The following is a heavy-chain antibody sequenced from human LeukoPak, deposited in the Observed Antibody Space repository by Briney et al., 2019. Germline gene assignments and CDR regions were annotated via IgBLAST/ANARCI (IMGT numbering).Heavy chain of an antibody. Sequence: SVKVSCKASGGTFSSYAISWVRQAPGQGLGWMGGIIPIFGTANYAQKFQGRVMITADASTSTAYMELSSLRSEDTAVYYCARVVDNCSGGSCYSALFDHWGQGTLVTVSS. D-gene: IGHD2-15*01. CDR1: GGTFSSYA. CDR2: IIPIFGTA. CDR3: ARVVDNCSGGSCYSALFDH. J-gene: IGHJ4*02. V-gene: IGHV1-69*13.